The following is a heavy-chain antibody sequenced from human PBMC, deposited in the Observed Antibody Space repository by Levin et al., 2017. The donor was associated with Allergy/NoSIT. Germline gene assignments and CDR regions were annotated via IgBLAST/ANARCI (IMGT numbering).Heavy chain of an antibody. Sequence: GESLKISCAASGFTFSSFYMSWVRQAPGKRLEWVANIKQGGSEKYYVDSVRGRFTISRDNAKNSLYLQMNSLRAEDTAVYYCAREEGWGYYYGMDVWGQGTTVTVSS. CDR2: IKQGGSEK. J-gene: IGHJ6*02. CDR1: GFTFSSFY. CDR3: AREEGWGYYYGMDV. D-gene: IGHD3-22*01. V-gene: IGHV3-7*01.